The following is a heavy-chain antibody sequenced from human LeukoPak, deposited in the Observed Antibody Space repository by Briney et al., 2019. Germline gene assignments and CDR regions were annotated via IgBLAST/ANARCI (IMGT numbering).Heavy chain of an antibody. CDR1: GDSITSYS. Sequence: SETLSLTRSVSGDSITSYSWSRIRQPAGKGLEWIGRVYASGTTNYNPSLESRVTISMDKFQNQFSLTLRSVTAADTAVYYCARDRSRKFVGRFDPWGQGALVTVSS. CDR2: VYASGTT. V-gene: IGHV4-4*07. CDR3: ARDRSRKFVGRFDP. J-gene: IGHJ5*02. D-gene: IGHD1-14*01.